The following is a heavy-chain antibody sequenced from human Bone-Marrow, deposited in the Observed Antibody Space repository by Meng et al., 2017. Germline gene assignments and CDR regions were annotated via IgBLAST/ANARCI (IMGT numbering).Heavy chain of an antibody. Sequence: SVKVSCKASGCTFSSYAINWVRQAPGQGLEWMGGIIPIFGTANYAQKFQGRVTITTDESTSTAYMELSSLRSEDTAVYYCARAYGSGIHFDYWGHGTLVTVSS. CDR1: GCTFSSYA. CDR2: IIPIFGTA. D-gene: IGHD3-10*01. J-gene: IGHJ4*01. V-gene: IGHV1-69*05. CDR3: ARAYGSGIHFDY.